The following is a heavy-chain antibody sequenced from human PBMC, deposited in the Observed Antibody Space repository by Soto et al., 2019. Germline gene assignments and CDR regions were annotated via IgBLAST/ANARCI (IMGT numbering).Heavy chain of an antibody. CDR2: ISGSGGST. J-gene: IGHJ4*02. V-gene: IGHV3-23*01. Sequence: LRLSCAASGFTFSSYAMSWVRQAPGKGLEWVSAISGSGGSTYYADSVKGRFTISRDNSKNTLYLQMNSLRAEDTAVYYCAKDRVKHDYGDPDYWGQGTLVTVSS. CDR3: AKDRVKHDYGDPDY. CDR1: GFTFSSYA. D-gene: IGHD4-17*01.